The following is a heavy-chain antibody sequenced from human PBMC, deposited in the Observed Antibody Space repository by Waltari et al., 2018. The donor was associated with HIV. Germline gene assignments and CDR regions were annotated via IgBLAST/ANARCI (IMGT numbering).Heavy chain of an antibody. Sequence: QVQLQQWGAGLLKPSETLSLTCAVYGGSFSGYYWSWIRQPPGKGLEWIGEINHSGSTNYNPSLKSRVTISVDTSKNQFSLKLSSVTAADTAVYYSARGRRVGATSGNWFDPWGQGTLVTVSS. D-gene: IGHD1-26*01. CDR3: ARGRRVGATSGNWFDP. CDR1: GGSFSGYY. J-gene: IGHJ5*02. CDR2: INHSGST. V-gene: IGHV4-34*01.